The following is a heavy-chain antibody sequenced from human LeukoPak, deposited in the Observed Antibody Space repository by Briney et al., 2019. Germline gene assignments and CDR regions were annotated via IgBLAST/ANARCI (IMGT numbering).Heavy chain of an antibody. V-gene: IGHV3-20*04. CDR3: ARARMGQLINRYHFYMGV. D-gene: IGHD2-2*02. CDR1: GFTFDDYG. CDR2: INWNGGST. Sequence: GGSLRLSCAASGFTFDDYGMSWVCQAPGKGLEWVSSINWNGGSTGYADSAKGRFTISRDNAKNSLYLQMNSLRAEDTALYYCARARMGQLINRYHFYMGVWGKGTTVTVSS. J-gene: IGHJ6*03.